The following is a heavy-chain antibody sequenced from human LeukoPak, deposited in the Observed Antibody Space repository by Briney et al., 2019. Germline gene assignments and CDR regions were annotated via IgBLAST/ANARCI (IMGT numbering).Heavy chain of an antibody. CDR1: GGSISSYY. D-gene: IGHD6-6*01. CDR3: ARHASSSLYYYMDV. Sequence: SETLSLTCTVSGGSISSYYWSWIRQPPGKGLEWIGYIYTSGSTNYNPSLKSRVTISVATSKTQFSLKLSSVTAADTAVYYCARHASSSLYYYMDVWGKGTTVTVSS. CDR2: IYTSGST. V-gene: IGHV4-4*09. J-gene: IGHJ6*03.